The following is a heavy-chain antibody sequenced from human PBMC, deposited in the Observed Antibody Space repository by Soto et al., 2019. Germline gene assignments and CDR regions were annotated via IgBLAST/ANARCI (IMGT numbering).Heavy chain of an antibody. J-gene: IGHJ4*02. V-gene: IGHV3-7*01. CDR1: GFTFTSYY. Sequence: EVHLVESGGGLVQAGGSLRLSCVASGFTFTSYYMTWVRQAPGKGLEWVAHITKDGTEAYYADSVKGRFTLSRDNAKNSLYLQMNSLRLEDTAMYYCASENWVNDYWGQGTLVTVSS. CDR2: ITKDGTEA. D-gene: IGHD7-27*01. CDR3: ASENWVNDY.